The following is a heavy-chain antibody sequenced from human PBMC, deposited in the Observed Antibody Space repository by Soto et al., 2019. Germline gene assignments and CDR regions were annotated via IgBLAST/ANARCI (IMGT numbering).Heavy chain of an antibody. CDR2: IIPIFGTA. D-gene: IGHD2-15*01. J-gene: IGHJ6*02. V-gene: IGHV1-69*01. Sequence: QVQLVQSGAEVKKPGSSVKVSCKASGGTFSSYAISWVRQAPGQGLEWLGGIIPIFGTANYAQKFQGRVTITADESTRTAYMELSSLRSEDTAVYYCASSGYCSGGSCSPKEVPRLNYSYGMDVWGQGTTVTVSS. CDR3: ASSGYCSGGSCSPKEVPRLNYSYGMDV. CDR1: GGTFSSYA.